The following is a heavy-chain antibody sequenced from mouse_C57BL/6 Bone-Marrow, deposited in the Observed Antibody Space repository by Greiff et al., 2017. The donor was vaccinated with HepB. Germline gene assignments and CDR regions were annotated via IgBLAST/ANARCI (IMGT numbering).Heavy chain of an antibody. CDR2: IRSKSNNYAT. J-gene: IGHJ3*01. D-gene: IGHD2-9*01. Sequence: DVKLVESGGGLVQPKGSLKLSCAASGFSFNTYAMNWVRQAPGKGLEWVARIRSKSNNYATYYADSVKDRFTISRDDSESMLYLQMNNLKTEDTAMYYWVRQSYDGYDGDWFAYWGQGTLVTVSA. CDR3: VRQSYDGYDGDWFAY. V-gene: IGHV10-1*01. CDR1: GFSFNTYA.